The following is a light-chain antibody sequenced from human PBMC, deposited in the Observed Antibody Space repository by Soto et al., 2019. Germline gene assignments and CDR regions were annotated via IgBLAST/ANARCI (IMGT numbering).Light chain of an antibody. CDR3: QQYYSTPYT. J-gene: IGKJ2*01. CDR1: QSVLYSSKTKNY. V-gene: IGKV4-1*01. Sequence: DIVMTQSPDSLAVSLGERATINCKSSQSVLYSSKTKNYLACYQQKPGQPPKLLIYWAATRESGVPDRFSGSGSGTDFTLTISRLQAEDVAVYYCQQYYSTPYTFGQGTKLEIK. CDR2: WAA.